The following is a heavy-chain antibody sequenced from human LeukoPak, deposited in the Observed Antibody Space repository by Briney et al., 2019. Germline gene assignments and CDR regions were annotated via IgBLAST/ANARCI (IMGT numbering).Heavy chain of an antibody. Sequence: GASVKVSCKASGYTFTSYYMHWVRQAPGRGLEWMGIINPSGGSTSYAQKFQGSGTMTRDTSTSTVYMELSSLRSEDTAVYYCARDPSTVDTGMEGIVDYWGQGTLVTVSS. V-gene: IGHV1-46*01. CDR2: INPSGGST. D-gene: IGHD5-18*01. CDR1: GYTFTSYY. CDR3: ARDPSTVDTGMEGIVDY. J-gene: IGHJ4*02.